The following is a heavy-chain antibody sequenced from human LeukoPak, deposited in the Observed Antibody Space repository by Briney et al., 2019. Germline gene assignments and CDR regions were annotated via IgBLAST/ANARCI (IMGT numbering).Heavy chain of an antibody. CDR2: IIPIFGTA. D-gene: IGHD3-3*01. V-gene: IGHV1-69*13. CDR3: ARQRHDFWSGYYIG. J-gene: IGHJ4*02. CDR1: GGTFSSYA. Sequence: ASVKVSCKASGGTFSSYAVSWVRQAPGQGLEWIGGIIPIFGTANYAQKFQGRVTITADESTSTAYMELSSLRSEDTAVYYCARQRHDFWSGYYIGWGQGTLVTVSS.